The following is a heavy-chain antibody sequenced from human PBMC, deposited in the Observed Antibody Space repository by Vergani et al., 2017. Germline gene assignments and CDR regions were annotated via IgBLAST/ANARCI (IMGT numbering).Heavy chain of an antibody. CDR2: MNPNSGNT. Sequence: QVQLLQSGAAVRKPGSSVKVSCKASGYTFTSYDINWVRQATGQGLEWMGWMNPNSGNTGYAQKFQGRVTMTRNTSISTAYMELSSLRSEDTAVYYCASRKHCSSTSCYKSSYYYYYMDVWGKGTTVTVSS. D-gene: IGHD2-2*01. J-gene: IGHJ6*03. CDR3: ASRKHCSSTSCYKSSYYYYYMDV. V-gene: IGHV1-8*01. CDR1: GYTFTSYD.